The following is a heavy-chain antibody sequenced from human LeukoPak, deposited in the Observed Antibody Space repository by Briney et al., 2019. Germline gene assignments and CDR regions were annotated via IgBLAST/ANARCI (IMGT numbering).Heavy chain of an antibody. D-gene: IGHD3-3*01. V-gene: IGHV1-18*01. Sequence: ASVKVSCKASGYTFTSYGISWVRQAPGQGLEWMGWISAYNGNTNYAQKLQGRVTMTTDTSTSTAYMELRSLRSDDTAVYYCARDSKITIFGVVTLPGDYWGQGTLVTVSS. J-gene: IGHJ4*02. CDR2: ISAYNGNT. CDR3: ARDSKITIFGVVTLPGDY. CDR1: GYTFTSYG.